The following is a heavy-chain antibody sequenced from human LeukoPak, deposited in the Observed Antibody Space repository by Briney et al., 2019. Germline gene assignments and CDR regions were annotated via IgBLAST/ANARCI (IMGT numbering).Heavy chain of an antibody. Sequence: PGGSLRLSCAASGFTFSSYSMNWFRQAPGKGLEWVAFIRSKAYGGTTEYAASVKGRFTISRDDSKSIAYLQMNSLKTEDTAVYYCTKYSGRIDYWGQGTLVTVSS. V-gene: IGHV3-49*03. CDR1: GFTFSSYS. J-gene: IGHJ4*02. D-gene: IGHD5-18*01. CDR3: TKYSGRIDY. CDR2: IRSKAYGGTT.